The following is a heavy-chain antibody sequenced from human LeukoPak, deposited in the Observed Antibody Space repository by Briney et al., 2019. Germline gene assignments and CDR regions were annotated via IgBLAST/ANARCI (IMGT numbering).Heavy chain of an antibody. Sequence: GGSLRLSCAASGFTFSSYSMNWVRQAPGKGLEWVSSISSGSTYIYYADSLRGRFTISRENAKKSLYLQMNSLRAEDTAVYYCARVTMTTVTAFDYWGQGTLVTVSS. CDR1: GFTFSSYS. D-gene: IGHD4-17*01. CDR2: ISSGSTYI. V-gene: IGHV3-21*01. J-gene: IGHJ4*02. CDR3: ARVTMTTVTAFDY.